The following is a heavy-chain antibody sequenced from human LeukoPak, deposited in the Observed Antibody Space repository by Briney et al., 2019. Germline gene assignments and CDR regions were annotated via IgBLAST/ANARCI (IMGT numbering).Heavy chain of an antibody. CDR2: INAGNGNT. CDR3: ARVPAGCSGGSCYWTFDP. CDR1: GYTFTSYA. D-gene: IGHD2-15*01. V-gene: IGHV1-3*01. J-gene: IGHJ5*02. Sequence: ASVKVSCKASGYTFTSYAMHWVRQAPGQRLEWMGWINAGNGNTKYSQKFQGRVTITRDTSASTAYMELSSLRSEDTAVYYCARVPAGCSGGSCYWTFDPWGQGTLVTVSS.